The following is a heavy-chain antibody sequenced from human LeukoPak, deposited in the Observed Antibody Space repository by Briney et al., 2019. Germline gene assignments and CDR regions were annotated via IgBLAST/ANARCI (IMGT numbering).Heavy chain of an antibody. J-gene: IGHJ4*02. D-gene: IGHD6-19*01. CDR3: AAVGIAVAGSLYYFDY. V-gene: IGHV1-58*02. Sequence: ASVKVSCKASGFTFTSSAMQWVRQARGQRLEWIGWIVVGSGNTNYAQKFQERVTITRDMSTSTAYMELSSLRSEDTAVYYCAAVGIAVAGSLYYFDYWGQGTLVTVSS. CDR1: GFTFTSSA. CDR2: IVVGSGNT.